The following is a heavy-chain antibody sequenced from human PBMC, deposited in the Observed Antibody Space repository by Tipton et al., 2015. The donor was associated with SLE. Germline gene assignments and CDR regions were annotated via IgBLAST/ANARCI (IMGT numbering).Heavy chain of an antibody. CDR2: ISSDGYNK. D-gene: IGHD3-3*01. J-gene: IGHJ3*01. V-gene: IGHV3-30-3*01. Sequence: QLVQSGGGVVQPGRSLRLACVGSGFIFSTYSMHWVRQAPGKGLEWVTVISSDGYNKYYADFVKGRFTISRDNSKNTLYLQINSLRPEDTGLYYCAIVPGAFLGFLERDSTHSFDVWGQGTMVTVSS. CDR3: AIVPGAFLGFLERDSTHSFDV. CDR1: GFIFSTYS.